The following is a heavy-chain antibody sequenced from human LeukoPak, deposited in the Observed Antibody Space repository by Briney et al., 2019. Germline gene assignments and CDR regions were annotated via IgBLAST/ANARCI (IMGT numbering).Heavy chain of an antibody. CDR1: GGSFSGYY. J-gene: IGHJ5*02. D-gene: IGHD6-13*01. CDR3: ARGSPASSSWYLSWFDP. V-gene: IGHV4-34*01. CDR2: INHSGST. Sequence: SETLSLTCAVYGGSFSGYYWSWIRQPPGKGLEWIGEINHSGSTNYNPSLKSRVTISVDTSKHQFSLKLSSVTAADTAVYYCARGSPASSSWYLSWFDPWGQGTLVTVSS.